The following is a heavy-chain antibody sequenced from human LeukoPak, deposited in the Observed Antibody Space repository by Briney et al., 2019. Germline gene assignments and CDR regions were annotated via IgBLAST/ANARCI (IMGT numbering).Heavy chain of an antibody. D-gene: IGHD6-13*01. CDR1: GGSISSYY. J-gene: IGHJ5*02. CDR3: ARDGPLSSSSWYREGWFDP. V-gene: IGHV4-4*07. Sequence: SETLSLTCTVSGGSISSYYWSWIRQPAGKGLEWIGRIYTSGSTNYNPSLKSRVTMSVDTSKNQFSLKLSSVTAADTAVYYCARDGPLSSSSWYREGWFDPWGQGTLVTVSS. CDR2: IYTSGST.